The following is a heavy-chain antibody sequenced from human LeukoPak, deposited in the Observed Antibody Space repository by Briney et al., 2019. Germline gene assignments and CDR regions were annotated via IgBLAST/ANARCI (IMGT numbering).Heavy chain of an antibody. CDR3: AREGRPAAENTFYFYYGMDV. CDR2: LHHSGST. D-gene: IGHD6-13*01. CDR1: GGSISGYY. Sequence: SETLSLTCTVFGGSISGYYWNWIRQVPGKGLEWIGFLHHSGSTDYNPSLQSRVTISVDTSKNQLSLKLRSVTAADTAVYYCAREGRPAAENTFYFYYGMDVWGQGTAVTVSS. V-gene: IGHV4-59*01. J-gene: IGHJ6*02.